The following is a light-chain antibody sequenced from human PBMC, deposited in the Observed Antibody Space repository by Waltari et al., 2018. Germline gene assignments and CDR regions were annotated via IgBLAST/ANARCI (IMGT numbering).Light chain of an antibody. V-gene: IGLV2-14*03. CDR3: SSYTTTSTVL. CDR2: EVS. Sequence: QSALTQPASVSGSPGQSIIISCTGTSSDVGDDKYVSWYQQHPGKAPKLMIYEVSNRPSGVSARFSGSKSGNTASLTISGLQAYDEAAYYCSSYTTTSTVLFGGGTELTVL. CDR1: SSDVGDDKY. J-gene: IGLJ2*01.